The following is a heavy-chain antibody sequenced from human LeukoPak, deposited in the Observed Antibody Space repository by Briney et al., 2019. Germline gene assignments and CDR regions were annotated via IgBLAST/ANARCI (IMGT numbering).Heavy chain of an antibody. V-gene: IGHV4-30-4*08. Sequence: SETLSLTCTVSGGSISSGDYYWSWIRQPPGKGLEGIGYIYYSGSTYYNPSLKSRVTISVDTSKNQFSLKLSSVTAADTAVYYCARARIPALWGVVEGSVWFDPWGQGTLVTVSS. CDR3: ARARIPALWGVVEGSVWFDP. J-gene: IGHJ5*02. CDR2: IYYSGST. D-gene: IGHD2/OR15-2a*01. CDR1: GGSISSGDYY.